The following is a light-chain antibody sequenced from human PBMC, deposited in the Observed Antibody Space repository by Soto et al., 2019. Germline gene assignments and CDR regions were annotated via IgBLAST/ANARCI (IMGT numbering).Light chain of an antibody. CDR2: DAS. J-gene: IGKJ1*01. CDR3: QQYNSYWT. V-gene: IGKV1-5*01. Sequence: DIQMTQSPSTVSASLGERSTITYRASHGITSWVACYQQKPGKAPKLLIYDASSLESGVPSRFSGSGSGTEFTLTISSLQPDDFATYYCQQYNSYWTFGQGTKV. CDR1: HGITSW.